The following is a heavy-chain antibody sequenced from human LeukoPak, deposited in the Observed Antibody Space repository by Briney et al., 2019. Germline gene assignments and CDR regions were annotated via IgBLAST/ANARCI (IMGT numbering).Heavy chain of an antibody. J-gene: IGHJ3*02. D-gene: IGHD3-3*02. CDR1: GFTFSSYG. CDR2: IWYDGSNK. CDR3: ARDGIRRGRREKPPFDI. V-gene: IGHV3-33*01. Sequence: QPGRSLRLSCAASGFTFSSYGMHWVRQAPGKGLEWVAVIWYDGSNKYYADSVKGRFTISRDNSKNTLYLQMNSLRAEDTAVYYCARDGIRRGRREKPPFDIWGQGTMVTVSS.